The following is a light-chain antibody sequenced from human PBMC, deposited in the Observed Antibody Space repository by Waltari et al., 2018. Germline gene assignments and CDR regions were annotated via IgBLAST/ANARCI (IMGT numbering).Light chain of an antibody. CDR1: QTVSSSY. CDR3: QQYGRSPRT. J-gene: IGKJ1*01. CDR2: GAS. V-gene: IGKV3-20*01. Sequence: EIVLTQSPGTLSLSPGEKATLSCRASQTVSSSYFAWYQQKPGQAPRLLIYGASSRATGIPDRFSGSGSGTDFTLTISRLEPEDFAVYYCQQYGRSPRTLGQGTKVEIK.